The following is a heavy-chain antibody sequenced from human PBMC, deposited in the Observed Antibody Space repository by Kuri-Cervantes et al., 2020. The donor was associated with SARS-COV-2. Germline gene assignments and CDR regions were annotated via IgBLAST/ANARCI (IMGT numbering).Heavy chain of an antibody. D-gene: IGHD3-3*01. CDR3: ASSVTIFGVVSYYFDY. J-gene: IGHJ4*02. CDR2: INPDGSYT. V-gene: IGHV3-74*01. Sequence: GESLKISCAASGFTFSGHWIHWVRQAPGKGLVWVSRINPDGSYTNNADSVKGRFTISRDNAKNSLYLQMNSLRAEDTAVYYCASSVTIFGVVSYYFDYWGQGTLVTVSS. CDR1: GFTFSGHW.